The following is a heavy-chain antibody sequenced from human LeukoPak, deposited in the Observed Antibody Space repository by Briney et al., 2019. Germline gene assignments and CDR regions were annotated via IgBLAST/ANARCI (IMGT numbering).Heavy chain of an antibody. Sequence: GGSLRLSCAASGFTVSSNYMSWVRQAPGKGLEWVSSISSSGSYIYYADSVKGRFTISRDNAKNSLYLQMNSLRAEDTAVYYCARVGARYCSGGSCYHLRDYYYYYGMDVWGQGTTVTVSS. CDR3: ARVGARYCSGGSCYHLRDYYYYYGMDV. J-gene: IGHJ6*02. D-gene: IGHD2-15*01. CDR2: ISSSGSYI. V-gene: IGHV3-21*01. CDR1: GFTVSSNY.